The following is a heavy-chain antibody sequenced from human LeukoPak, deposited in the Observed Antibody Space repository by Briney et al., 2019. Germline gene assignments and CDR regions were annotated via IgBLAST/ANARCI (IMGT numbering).Heavy chain of an antibody. D-gene: IGHD3-16*02. Sequence: GGSLRLSCAASGFTFSVYAMNWVRQAPGKGLEWVSGISGSGGSTYYADSVKGRFTISRDNSKNPLYLQMNSLRAEDTAVYYCAKLSNAPSTSYWGQGTLVTVSS. V-gene: IGHV3-23*01. J-gene: IGHJ4*02. CDR2: ISGSGGST. CDR1: GFTFSVYA. CDR3: AKLSNAPSTSY.